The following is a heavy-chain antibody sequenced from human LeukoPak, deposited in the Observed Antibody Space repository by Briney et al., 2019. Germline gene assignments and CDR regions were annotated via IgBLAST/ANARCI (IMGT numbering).Heavy chain of an antibody. CDR1: GYTFTSYG. CDR3: ARGFVVVPAAIFSYYYYGMDV. CDR2: ISAYNGNT. D-gene: IGHD2-2*02. J-gene: IGHJ6*02. Sequence: VASVKVSCKASGYTFTSYGISWVRQAPGQGLEWMGWISAYNGNTNYAQKLQGRVTMTTDTSTSTAYMELRSLRSDDTAVYYCARGFVVVPAAIFSYYYYGMDVWGQGTTVTVSS. V-gene: IGHV1-18*01.